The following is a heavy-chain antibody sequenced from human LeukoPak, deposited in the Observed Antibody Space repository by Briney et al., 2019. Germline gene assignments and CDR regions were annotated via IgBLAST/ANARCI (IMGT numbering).Heavy chain of an antibody. CDR1: GYTFTPFA. V-gene: IGHV1-3*01. J-gene: IGHJ4*02. CDR3: ARGGIGYSYGHDY. Sequence: ASVKVSCKASGYTFTPFAMHWARQAPGQGLEWMGWISGDNGNTEYSQKFQGRVTITRDTAASTAYMELSNLRSEDTAVYYCARGGIGYSYGHDYWGQGTPVTVSS. CDR2: ISGDNGNT. D-gene: IGHD5-18*01.